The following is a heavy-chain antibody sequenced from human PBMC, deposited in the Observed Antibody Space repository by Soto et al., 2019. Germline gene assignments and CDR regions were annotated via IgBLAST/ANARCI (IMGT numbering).Heavy chain of an antibody. CDR2: ISGSGGNT. CDR3: AKGGRDCSGGSCGFIDH. CDR1: GFTFSNYV. Sequence: QTGGSLRLSCAASGFTFSNYVMSWVRQVPGKGLEWVSDISGSGGNTYYADSVKGRFTISRDNSKNTLSLQMNSLRADDTAVYYCAKGGRDCSGGSCGFIDHWGQGTLVTVSS. J-gene: IGHJ4*02. V-gene: IGHV3-23*01. D-gene: IGHD2-15*01.